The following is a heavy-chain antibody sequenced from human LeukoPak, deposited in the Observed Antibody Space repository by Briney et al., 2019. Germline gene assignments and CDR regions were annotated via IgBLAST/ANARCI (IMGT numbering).Heavy chain of an antibody. D-gene: IGHD6-13*01. V-gene: IGHV3-21*01. CDR1: GFTVSSNY. Sequence: GGSLRLSCAASGFTVSSNYMNWVRQAPGKGLEWVSSISSTSSYIYYADSVKGRFTFSRDNAKNSLFLQMNNVRVEDAAVYFCARDGRSAWYEDSWGQGTLVTVSS. CDR2: ISSTSSYI. J-gene: IGHJ4*02. CDR3: ARDGRSAWYEDS.